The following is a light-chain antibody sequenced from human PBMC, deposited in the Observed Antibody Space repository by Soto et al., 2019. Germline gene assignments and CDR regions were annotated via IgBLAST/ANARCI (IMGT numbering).Light chain of an antibody. J-gene: IGKJ5*01. CDR3: QQYNSYMYT. Sequence: DIQMTQSPSTLSASVGARVTITCRASQSISSWLAWYQQKPGKAHKLLIYKASSLESGVPSRFSGSGYGTEFTLTISSLQPDDFATYYCQQYNSYMYTFGQGTRLEIK. CDR2: KAS. CDR1: QSISSW. V-gene: IGKV1-5*03.